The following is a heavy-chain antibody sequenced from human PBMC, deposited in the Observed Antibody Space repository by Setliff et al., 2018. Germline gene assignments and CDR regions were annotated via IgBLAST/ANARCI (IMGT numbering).Heavy chain of an antibody. CDR1: GGCFSGYY. J-gene: IGHJ6*03. Sequence: SETLSLTCAVYGGCFSGYYWSWIRQPPGKGLEWIGEINHSGSTNYNPSLKSRVTISVDTSKNQFSLKLSSVTAADTAVYYCARGFYYYYYYYMDVWGKGTTVTVSS. V-gene: IGHV4-34*01. CDR2: INHSGST. CDR3: ARGFYYYYYYYMDV.